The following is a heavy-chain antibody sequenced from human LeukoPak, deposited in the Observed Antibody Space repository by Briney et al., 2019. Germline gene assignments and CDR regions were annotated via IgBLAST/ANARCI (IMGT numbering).Heavy chain of an antibody. D-gene: IGHD3-22*01. CDR2: ISYDGSNK. J-gene: IGHJ4*02. Sequence: GGSLRLSCAASGFTFSSYAMHWVRQAPGKGLEWVAVISYDGSNKYYADSVKGRFTISRDNSKKTLYLQMNSLRAEDTAVYYCADTSSGYYFPIDYWGQGTLVTVSS. CDR3: ADTSSGYYFPIDY. CDR1: GFTFSSYA. V-gene: IGHV3-30*04.